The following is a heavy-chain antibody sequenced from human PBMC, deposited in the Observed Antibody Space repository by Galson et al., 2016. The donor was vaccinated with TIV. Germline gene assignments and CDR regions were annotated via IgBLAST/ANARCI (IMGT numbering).Heavy chain of an antibody. CDR1: GYRFSHSW. J-gene: IGHJ6*02. CDR2: IYPGDSDT. CDR3: ARPGYDFWNGQDYFFYGMDV. Sequence: QSGAEVKKPGGSLKISCKTSGYRFSHSWIGWVRHKPGKGLEWVGHIYPGDSDTRYSPSFQGHLTISADTSIDTPYLQWGSLKASDTAIYYCARPGYDFWNGQDYFFYGMDVCGQGTTVTVSS. D-gene: IGHD3-3*01. V-gene: IGHV5-51*03.